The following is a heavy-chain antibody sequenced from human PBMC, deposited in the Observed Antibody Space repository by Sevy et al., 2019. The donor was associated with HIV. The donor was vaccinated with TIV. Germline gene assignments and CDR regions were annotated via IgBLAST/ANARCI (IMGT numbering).Heavy chain of an antibody. CDR3: ASTNDYGVLGAFDI. D-gene: IGHD4-17*01. Sequence: GGSLRLSCAASGFTFSSYSMNWVRQAPGKGLEWVSSISSSSNYIYYADSVKGRFTISRDNAKNSLYLQMNSLRAEDTAVYYSASTNDYGVLGAFDIWGQRTMVTVSS. V-gene: IGHV3-21*01. CDR2: ISSSSNYI. J-gene: IGHJ3*02. CDR1: GFTFSSYS.